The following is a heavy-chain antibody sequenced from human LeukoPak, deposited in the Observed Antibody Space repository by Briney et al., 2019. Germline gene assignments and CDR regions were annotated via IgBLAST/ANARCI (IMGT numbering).Heavy chain of an antibody. CDR2: INHSGST. CDR3: AGGPIRGRFCF. CDR1: GGSFSGYY. J-gene: IGHJ4*02. V-gene: IGHV4-34*01. D-gene: IGHD3-10*01. Sequence: SETLSLTCAVYGGSFSGYYWSWIRQPPGKGLEWIGEINHSGSTNYNPSLKSRVTISVDTSKNQFSLKLSSVTAADTGVYYCAGGPIRGRFCFWGQGTLGTVSS.